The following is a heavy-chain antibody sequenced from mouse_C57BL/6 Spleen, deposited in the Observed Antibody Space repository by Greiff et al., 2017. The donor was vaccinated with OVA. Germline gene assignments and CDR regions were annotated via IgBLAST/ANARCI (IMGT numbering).Heavy chain of an antibody. J-gene: IGHJ1*03. V-gene: IGHV1-15*01. CDR3: TRLRLPGYFDV. CDR2: IDPETGGT. Sequence: QVQLQQSGAELVRPGASVTLSCKASGYTFTDYEMHWVKQTPVHGLEWIGAIDPETGGTAYNQTFKGKAILTADKSSSTAYMELRSLTAEDSAVYYCTRLRLPGYFDVWGTGTTVTVSS. CDR1: GYTFTDYE. D-gene: IGHD2-12*01.